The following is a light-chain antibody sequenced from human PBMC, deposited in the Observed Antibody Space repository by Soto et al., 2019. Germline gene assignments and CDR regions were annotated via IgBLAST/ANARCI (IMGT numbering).Light chain of an antibody. Sequence: QSVLTQPASVSGSPGQSITISGTGTMSDVGGYNYVSWYQQHPGKAPKLMIYDVSNRPSGVSNRFSGSKSGNTASLTISGLQAEDEADYYCGSYTSSSTRVFGTGTKVTVL. CDR2: DVS. J-gene: IGLJ1*01. V-gene: IGLV2-14*01. CDR3: GSYTSSSTRV. CDR1: MSDVGGYNY.